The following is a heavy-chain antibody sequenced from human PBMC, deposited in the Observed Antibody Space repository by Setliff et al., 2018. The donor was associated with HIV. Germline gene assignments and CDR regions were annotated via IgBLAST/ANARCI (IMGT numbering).Heavy chain of an antibody. CDR3: ARGQGCGGGCHYAFEM. CDR2: IYHSGST. J-gene: IGHJ3*02. CDR1: GDSISSDFY. V-gene: IGHV4-38-2*02. Sequence: PSETLSLTCTVSGDSISSDFYWGWIRQPPGKGLEWIGSIYHSGSTYCMPSLQSRVTISVDMSKNQFSLNLNSVTAADTAVYYCARGQGCGGGCHYAFEMWGQGTMVTVSS. D-gene: IGHD2-21*02.